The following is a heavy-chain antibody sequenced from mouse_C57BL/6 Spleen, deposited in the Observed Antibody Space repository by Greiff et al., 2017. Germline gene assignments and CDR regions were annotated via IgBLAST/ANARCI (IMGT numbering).Heavy chain of an antibody. Sequence: QVQLQQPGAELVKPGASVKLSCKASGYTFTSYWMQWVKQRPGQGLEWIGEIDPSDSYTNYNPKFKGKATLTVDTSSSTAYMQLSSLTSEDSAVYYCARKDLYDYDRAWFAYWGQGTLVTVSA. V-gene: IGHV1-50*01. CDR3: ARKDLYDYDRAWFAY. CDR2: IDPSDSYT. D-gene: IGHD2-4*01. CDR1: GYTFTSYW. J-gene: IGHJ3*01.